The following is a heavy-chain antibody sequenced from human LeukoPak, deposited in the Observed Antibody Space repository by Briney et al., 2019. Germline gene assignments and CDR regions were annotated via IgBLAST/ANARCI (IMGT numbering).Heavy chain of an antibody. J-gene: IGHJ4*02. CDR1: GGSFSGYY. Sequence: SETLSLTCAVYGGSFSGYYWSWIRQPPGKGLEWIGEINHSGSTNYNPSLKSRVTISVDTSKNQFSLKLSSVTAADTAVYCCARGATGGIYFDYWGQGTLVTVSS. CDR2: INHSGST. V-gene: IGHV4-34*01. CDR3: ARGATGGIYFDY. D-gene: IGHD3-16*01.